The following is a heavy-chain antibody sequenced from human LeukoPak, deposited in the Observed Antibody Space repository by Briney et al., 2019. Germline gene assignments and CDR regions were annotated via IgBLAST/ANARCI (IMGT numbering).Heavy chain of an antibody. D-gene: IGHD2-2*01. J-gene: IGHJ6*02. CDR2: ISYDGSNK. V-gene: IGHV3-30*03. Sequence: PGGSLRLSCAASGFTFSSYGMHWVRQAPGKGLEWVAVISYDGSNKYYADSVKGRFTISRDNSKNTLYLQMNSLRAEDTAVYYCARDTGYCSSTSCQGYYGMDVWGQGTTVTVSS. CDR3: ARDTGYCSSTSCQGYYGMDV. CDR1: GFTFSSYG.